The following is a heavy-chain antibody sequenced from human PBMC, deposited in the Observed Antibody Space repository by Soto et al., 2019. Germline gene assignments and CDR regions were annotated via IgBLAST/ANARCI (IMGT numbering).Heavy chain of an antibody. CDR3: ARDGGQWLRAVYYYYGMDV. V-gene: IGHV3-30-3*01. D-gene: IGHD5-12*01. J-gene: IGHJ6*02. Sequence: PGGSLRLSCAASGFTFSRYAMHGVRQAPGKGLEWVAVISYDGSNKYYADSVKGRFTISRDNSKNTLYLQMNSLRAEDTAVYYCARDGGQWLRAVYYYYGMDVGGQGTTVTVSS. CDR1: GFTFSRYA. CDR2: ISYDGSNK.